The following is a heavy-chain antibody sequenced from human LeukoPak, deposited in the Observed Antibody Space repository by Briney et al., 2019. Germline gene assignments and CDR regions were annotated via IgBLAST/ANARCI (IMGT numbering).Heavy chain of an antibody. CDR3: AKGGIYYFDY. V-gene: IGHV3-30*02. J-gene: IGHJ4*02. D-gene: IGHD3-16*01. Sequence: GGSLRLSCAASGFTFSTYGMSWVRQAPGKGLEWVAFIRYDGSNKYYADSGKGRFTIYRDNSKNTLSLQMNSLRAEDTAVYYCAKGGIYYFDYWGQGTLVTVSS. CDR1: GFTFSTYG. CDR2: IRYDGSNK.